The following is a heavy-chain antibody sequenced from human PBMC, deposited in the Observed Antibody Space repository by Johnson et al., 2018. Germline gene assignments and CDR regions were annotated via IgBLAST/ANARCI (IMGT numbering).Heavy chain of an antibody. CDR2: IKRKIDGEAS. CDR1: GLTFSHAW. V-gene: IGHV3-15*01. J-gene: IGHJ3*01. Sequence: EVRLVETGGGLVKPGGSLRLSCAVSGLTFSHAWMHWVRQAPGTGLEWVGRIKRKIDGEASDYAATVKVRFTITRDDSTNTLFLHMNSLKTEENPFYYSSTGGGGNDYREAGGQGTMVTVSS. D-gene: IGHD1-26*01. CDR3: STGGGGNDYREA.